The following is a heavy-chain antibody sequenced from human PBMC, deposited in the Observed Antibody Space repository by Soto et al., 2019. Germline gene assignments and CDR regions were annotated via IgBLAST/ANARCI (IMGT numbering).Heavy chain of an antibody. J-gene: IGHJ6*02. V-gene: IGHV4-31*03. CDR3: ARGTMLRGPGYYYAMDV. CDR2: IYNSGST. Sequence: QVQLQESGPGLVKPSQTLSLTCTVSGDSISRNGFFWTWIRQHPGKGLEWIGYIYNSGSTYYNPSLKSRVIISVDTSKNHFSLNLTAVTAVDTAVYYCARGTMLRGPGYYYAMDVWGQGTTVTVSS. D-gene: IGHD3-10*01. CDR1: GDSISRNGFF.